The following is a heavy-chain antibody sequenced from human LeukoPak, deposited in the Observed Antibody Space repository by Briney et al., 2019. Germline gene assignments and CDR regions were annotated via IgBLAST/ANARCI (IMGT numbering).Heavy chain of an antibody. CDR3: ARGYYYDSSGYSLFDY. Sequence: GASVKVSCKASGGTFSSYAISWVRQAPGQGLEWMGGIIPIFGTANYAQKFQGRVTITADESTSTAHMELSSLRSEDTAVYYCARGYYYDSSGYSLFDYWGQGTLVTVSS. CDR2: IIPIFGTA. V-gene: IGHV1-69*13. D-gene: IGHD3-22*01. J-gene: IGHJ4*02. CDR1: GGTFSSYA.